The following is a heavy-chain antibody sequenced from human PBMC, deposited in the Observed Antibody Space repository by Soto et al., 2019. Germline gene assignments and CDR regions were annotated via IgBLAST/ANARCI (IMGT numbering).Heavy chain of an antibody. V-gene: IGHV1-18*01. J-gene: IGHJ4*02. Sequence: QVQLVQSEGELRQPGASVTVSCRASGYTFTSYGIIWVRQAPGQGLEWMGYISPNSGATTYAQNLQGRLTWTTDTSTSTAYMELRSLSSDDTAIYYGVREMWTRCGPQNLVDHWGLGALVTVSS. CDR3: VREMWTRCGPQNLVDH. CDR1: GYTFTSYG. CDR2: ISPNSGAT. D-gene: IGHD2-15*01.